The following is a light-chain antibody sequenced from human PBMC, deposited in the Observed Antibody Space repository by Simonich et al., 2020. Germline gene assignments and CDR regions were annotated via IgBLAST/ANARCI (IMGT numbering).Light chain of an antibody. CDR3: QQYNSYSRT. Sequence: DIQMTPSPSTLSASVGDRVTITCRASQSISSWLAWCQQKPGKAPKLLIYKASSLESGVPSRFSGSGSGTEFTLTISSLQPDDFATYYCQQYNSYSRTFGQGTKVEIK. CDR2: KAS. J-gene: IGKJ1*01. V-gene: IGKV1-5*03. CDR1: QSISSW.